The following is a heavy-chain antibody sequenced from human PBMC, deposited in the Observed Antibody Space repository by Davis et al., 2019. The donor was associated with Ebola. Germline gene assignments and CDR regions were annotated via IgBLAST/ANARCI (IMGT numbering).Heavy chain of an antibody. Sequence: SETLSLTCAVSGDSITRNNWWSWVRQPPGKGLEWIGEIYHSGSTYYNPSLNSRVTISVDKSKNQFFLKLNSVTAADTAIYYCAREDCSGSSCLNWLDPWGQGILVTVFS. CDR1: GDSITRNNW. CDR2: IYHSGST. J-gene: IGHJ5*02. CDR3: AREDCSGSSCLNWLDP. V-gene: IGHV4-4*02. D-gene: IGHD1-26*01.